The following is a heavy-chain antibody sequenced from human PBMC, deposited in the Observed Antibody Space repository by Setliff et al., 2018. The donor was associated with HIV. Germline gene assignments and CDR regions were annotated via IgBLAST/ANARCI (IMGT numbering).Heavy chain of an antibody. CDR3: ARSQINLVRGVVHYFDY. D-gene: IGHD3-10*01. V-gene: IGHV1-2*02. Sequence: ASVKVSCKASEYTFTGYYIHWVRQAPGQGLEWMGWINPNSGGTNYAQKFQGRVTMTRDTSASTAHMELSSLRSEDMAVYYCARSQINLVRGVVHYFDYWGQGTLVTVSS. J-gene: IGHJ4*02. CDR2: INPNSGGT. CDR1: EYTFTGYY.